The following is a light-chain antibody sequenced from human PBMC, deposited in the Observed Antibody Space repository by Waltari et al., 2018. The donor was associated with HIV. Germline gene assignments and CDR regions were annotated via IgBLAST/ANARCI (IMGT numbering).Light chain of an antibody. CDR2: GNT. J-gene: IGLJ2*01. CDR1: SSNIGAGYD. Sequence: QSVLTQPPSVSGAPGQRVTISCTGNSSNIGAGYDVHWYQHLPGTAPKLLIYGNTNRPSGVPDRFSGPKSGTSATLVITGLQAEDEADYHCQSYDISLSAWVFGGGTKLTVL. V-gene: IGLV1-40*01. CDR3: QSYDISLSAWV.